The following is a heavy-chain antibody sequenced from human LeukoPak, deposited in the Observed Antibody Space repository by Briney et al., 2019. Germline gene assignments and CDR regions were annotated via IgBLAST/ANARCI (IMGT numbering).Heavy chain of an antibody. CDR1: GFTFSGSA. CDR3: SSALSGDYYS. CDR2: IRSQANNGAT. D-gene: IGHD2-21*02. Sequence: GGSLRLSCAASGFTFSGSAMHWVRQASGKGPEWVGRIRSQANNGATAYAASVKGRFTISRDDSKNTAYLEMNSLKTEDTAVYYCSSALSGDYYSWGQGTLVTVSS. V-gene: IGHV3-73*01. J-gene: IGHJ4*02.